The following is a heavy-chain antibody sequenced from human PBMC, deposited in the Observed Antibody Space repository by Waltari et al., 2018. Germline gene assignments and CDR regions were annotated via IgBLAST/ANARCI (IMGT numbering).Heavy chain of an antibody. J-gene: IGHJ5*02. CDR1: GGSISSGNW. CDR2: IYHSGST. CDR3: ARDRGLRGGYDS. D-gene: IGHD5-12*01. V-gene: IGHV4-4*02. Sequence: QVQLQESGPGLVKPSGTLSLTCVVYGGSISSGNWWSWVRQPPGKGLEWIGEIYHSGSTNYNPSLNSRLSISLDKSKNQFSLNLSSVTAADTAVYYCARDRGLRGGYDSWGQGTLVTVSS.